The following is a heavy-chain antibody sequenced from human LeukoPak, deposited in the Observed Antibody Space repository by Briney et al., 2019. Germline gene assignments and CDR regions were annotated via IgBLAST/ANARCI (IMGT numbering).Heavy chain of an antibody. Sequence: GGSLRLSCAASGFTFSSYWMHWVRQAPGKGLVWVSHINSDGSITRYADSVKGRFTISRDNAKNTLYLQMNSLRAEDTAVYYCARESIVGANFDYWGQGTLVTVSS. CDR3: ARESIVGANFDY. CDR1: GFTFSSYW. D-gene: IGHD1-26*01. V-gene: IGHV3-74*01. CDR2: INSDGSIT. J-gene: IGHJ4*02.